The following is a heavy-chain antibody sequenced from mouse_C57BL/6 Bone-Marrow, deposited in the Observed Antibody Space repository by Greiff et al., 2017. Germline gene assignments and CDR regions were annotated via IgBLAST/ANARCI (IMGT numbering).Heavy chain of an antibody. Sequence: QVQLKQSGAELVKPGASVKISCKASGYAFSSYWMNWVKQRPGKGLEWIGQIYPGDGDTNYNGKFKGKATLTADKSSSTAYMQLSSLTSEDSAVYFCARRGTTVVYWYFDVWGTGTTVTVSS. CDR1: GYAFSSYW. V-gene: IGHV1-80*01. CDR2: IYPGDGDT. D-gene: IGHD1-1*01. J-gene: IGHJ1*03. CDR3: ARRGTTVVYWYFDV.